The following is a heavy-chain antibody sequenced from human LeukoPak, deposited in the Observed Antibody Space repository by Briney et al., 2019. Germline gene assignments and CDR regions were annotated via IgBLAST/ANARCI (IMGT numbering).Heavy chain of an antibody. Sequence: SVTVSCKASGGTFSSYAISWVRQAPGQGLEWMGGIIPIFGTANYAQKFQGRVTITTDESTSTAYMELSSLRSEDTAVYYCVREGIAAAGTRGYYFDYWGQGTLVTVSS. J-gene: IGHJ4*02. CDR3: VREGIAAAGTRGYYFDY. CDR2: IIPIFGTA. CDR1: GGTFSSYA. V-gene: IGHV1-69*05. D-gene: IGHD6-13*01.